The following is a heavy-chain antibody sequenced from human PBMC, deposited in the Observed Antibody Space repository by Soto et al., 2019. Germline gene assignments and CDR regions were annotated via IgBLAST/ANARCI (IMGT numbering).Heavy chain of an antibody. D-gene: IGHD3-16*01. J-gene: IGHJ4*02. Sequence: GGSLRLSCAASGFTFSSCAMSWVRQAPGKGLDWVSGVSGGGADTYYADSVKGRFTVSRDNSKNTLYLQMNSLRADDTAVYYCAKNFYDYIWGSYIDYWGQGTLVTVSS. CDR2: VSGGGADT. V-gene: IGHV3-23*01. CDR3: AKNFYDYIWGSYIDY. CDR1: GFTFSSCA.